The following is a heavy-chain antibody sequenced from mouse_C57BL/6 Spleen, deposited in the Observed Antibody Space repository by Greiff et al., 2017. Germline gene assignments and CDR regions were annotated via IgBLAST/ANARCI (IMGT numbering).Heavy chain of an antibody. CDR1: GYTFTDYE. D-gene: IGHD2-3*01. Sequence: QVQLQQSGAELVRPGASVTLSCKASGYTFTDYEMHWVKQTPVHGLEWIGAIDPETGGTAYNQKFKGKAILTADKSSSTAYMELRSLTSEDSAVYYCTRCDGYPRWYFDVWGTGTTVTVSS. CDR2: IDPETGGT. V-gene: IGHV1-15*01. J-gene: IGHJ1*03. CDR3: TRCDGYPRWYFDV.